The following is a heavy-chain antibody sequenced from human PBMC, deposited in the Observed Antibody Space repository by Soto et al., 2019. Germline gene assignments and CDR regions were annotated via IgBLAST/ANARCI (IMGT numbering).Heavy chain of an antibody. J-gene: IGHJ4*02. Sequence: GALRLSCAASGFTFNSYTMAWVRQAPGKGLEWVSVISDGGSNTYYADSVQGRFIIYRDNSKNTLSLQMNSLRAEDTAVYYCARDLNSSSWYLVHYWGQGTLVTVSS. D-gene: IGHD6-13*01. CDR3: ARDLNSSSWYLVHY. CDR1: GFTFNSYT. CDR2: ISDGGSNT. V-gene: IGHV3-23*03.